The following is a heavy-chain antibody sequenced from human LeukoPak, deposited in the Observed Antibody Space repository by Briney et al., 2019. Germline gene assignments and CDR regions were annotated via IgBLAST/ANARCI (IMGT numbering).Heavy chain of an antibody. CDR1: GYTFTGYY. Sequence: GASVKVSCKASGYTFTGYYMHWVRQAPGQGLEWMGWINPNSGGTNYAQKFQGRVTMTRDTSISTAYMELSRLRSDDTAVYYCARRRGILSYYYMDVWGKGTTVTISS. CDR2: INPNSGGT. D-gene: IGHD6-13*01. J-gene: IGHJ6*03. CDR3: ARRRGILSYYYMDV. V-gene: IGHV1-2*02.